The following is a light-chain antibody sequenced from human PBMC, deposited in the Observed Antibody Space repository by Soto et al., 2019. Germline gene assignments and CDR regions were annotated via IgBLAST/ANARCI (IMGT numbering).Light chain of an antibody. CDR2: DAS. CDR3: HQYNSYHT. CDR1: QSVNSW. V-gene: IGKV1-5*01. Sequence: DIQMTQSPSSLSASVADRVTITCRASQSVNSWLAWYQQRPGKAPKLLIYDASTLESGVPSRFSGSGSGTEFTLTISSLQPDDFATYYCHQYNSYHTFGGGTKVDI. J-gene: IGKJ4*01.